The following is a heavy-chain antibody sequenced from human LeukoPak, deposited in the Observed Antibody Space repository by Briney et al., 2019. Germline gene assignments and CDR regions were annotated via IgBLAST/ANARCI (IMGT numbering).Heavy chain of an antibody. V-gene: IGHV3-7*01. CDR1: GFTFSSYW. D-gene: IGHD6-19*01. CDR3: AREQWLVPHDY. J-gene: IGHJ4*02. CDR2: IKQDGSEK. Sequence: PGGSLRLSCAASGFTFSSYWMSWVRPAPGKGLEWVANIKQDGSEKYYVDSVKGRFTISRDNAKNSLYLQMNSLRAEDTAVYYSAREQWLVPHDYWGQGTLVTVSS.